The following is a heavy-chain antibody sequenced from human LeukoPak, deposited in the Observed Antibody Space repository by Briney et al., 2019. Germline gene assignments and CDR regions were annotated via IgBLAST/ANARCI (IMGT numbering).Heavy chain of an antibody. CDR2: IYYSGST. Sequence: PSETLSLTCTVSGGSISSYYWSWIRQPPGKGLEWIGYIYYSGSTNYNPSLKSRVTISVDTSKNQFSLQLSSVTAADTAVYYCASQTYYDILTGYSEGWFDPWGQGTQVTVSS. CDR1: GGSISSYY. CDR3: ASQTYYDILTGYSEGWFDP. V-gene: IGHV4-59*08. D-gene: IGHD3-9*01. J-gene: IGHJ5*02.